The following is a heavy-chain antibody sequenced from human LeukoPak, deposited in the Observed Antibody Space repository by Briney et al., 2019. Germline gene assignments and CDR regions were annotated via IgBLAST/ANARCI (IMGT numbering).Heavy chain of an antibody. V-gene: IGHV4-4*07. CDR3: ARGKYYYDSNSSYRYFDP. D-gene: IGHD3-22*01. J-gene: IGHJ5*02. CDR2: IYTTGNA. CDR1: GGSISSYY. Sequence: SETLSLTCTDSGGSISSYYWSWIRQPAGKGLEWIGRIYTTGNANYNPSLKSRVTMSIDTSKKQFSLNLSSVTAADTAVYYCARGKYYYDSNSSYRYFDPWGQGTLVTVSS.